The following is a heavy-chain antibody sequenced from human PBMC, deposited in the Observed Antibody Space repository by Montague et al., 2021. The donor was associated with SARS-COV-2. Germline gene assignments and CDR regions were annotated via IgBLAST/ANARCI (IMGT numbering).Heavy chain of an antibody. V-gene: IGHV4-4*02. CDR2: IFHSGPI. CDR3: ATLSRRTAAGTRDYFGLDV. D-gene: IGHD6-13*01. CDR1: GDSISTSTW. J-gene: IGHJ6*02. Sequence: SETLSLTCRVSGDSISTSTWWTWVRQTPGKGLEWIGEIFHSGPINYNPSLKSRVSISVDKSNNQFSLRLSSLIAADTAVYYCATLSRRTAAGTRDYFGLDVWGQGTTVVVSS.